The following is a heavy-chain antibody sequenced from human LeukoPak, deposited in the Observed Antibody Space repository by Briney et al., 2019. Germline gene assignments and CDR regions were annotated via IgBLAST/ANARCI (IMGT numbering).Heavy chain of an antibody. J-gene: IGHJ5*02. Sequence: SETLSLTCTVSGGSISSGDYYWSWIRQPPGKGLEWIGYTYNSGSTNYNPSLKSRVTISVDTSKNQFSLKLSSVTAADTAVYYCARGEVGYSYGYKWFDPWGQGTLVTVSS. D-gene: IGHD5-18*01. CDR1: GGSISSGDYY. CDR2: TYNSGST. V-gene: IGHV4-61*08. CDR3: ARGEVGYSYGYKWFDP.